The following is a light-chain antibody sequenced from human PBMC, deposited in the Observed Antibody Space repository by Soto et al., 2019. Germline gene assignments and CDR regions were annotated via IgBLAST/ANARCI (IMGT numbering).Light chain of an antibody. V-gene: IGLV2-23*02. J-gene: IGLJ2*01. Sequence: QSALTQPASVSGSPGQSITISCTGTSSEVGSYNLVSWYQQHPGKAPKLMIYEVSKRPSGVSNRFSGSKSGNTASLTISGLQAEDEADYYCCSYAGSSTLDVVFGGGTKLTVL. CDR2: EVS. CDR1: SSEVGSYNL. CDR3: CSYAGSSTLDVV.